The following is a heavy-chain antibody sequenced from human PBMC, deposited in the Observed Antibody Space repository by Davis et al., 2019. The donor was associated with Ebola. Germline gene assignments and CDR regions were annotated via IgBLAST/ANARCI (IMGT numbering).Heavy chain of an antibody. V-gene: IGHV1-2*06. CDR3: ARVESNSWPYFDY. CDR1: GYTFTGHY. CDR2: INPDSGGT. D-gene: IGHD6-13*01. Sequence: AASVKVSCKTSGYTFTGHYIHWVRQAPGQGPEWVGRINPDSGGTHHAQKFQGRVTMTRDTSIATVYLELSSLRSDDTAVYYCARVESNSWPYFDYWGQGTLVTVSS. J-gene: IGHJ4*02.